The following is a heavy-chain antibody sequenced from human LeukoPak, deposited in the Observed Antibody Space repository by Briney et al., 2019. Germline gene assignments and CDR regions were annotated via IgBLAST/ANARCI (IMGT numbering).Heavy chain of an antibody. CDR1: GYSISSGYY. CDR3: AAQGAVNHYYFYMDV. J-gene: IGHJ6*03. CDR2: IYHSGST. V-gene: IGHV4-38-2*02. Sequence: SETLSLTCTVSGYSISSGYYWGWIRQPPGKGLEWIASIYHSGSTYYNPSLKSRVTISVDTSKNKISLRLSSVTAADTAVYYCAAQGAVNHYYFYMDVWGKGTTVTVSS. D-gene: IGHD3-16*01.